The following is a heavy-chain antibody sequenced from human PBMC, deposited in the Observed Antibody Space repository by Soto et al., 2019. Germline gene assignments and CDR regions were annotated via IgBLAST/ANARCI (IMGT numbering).Heavy chain of an antibody. CDR3: ATLPYDILTGYYLGSYYYYGMDV. CDR1: GGSISSSSYY. J-gene: IGHJ6*02. D-gene: IGHD3-9*01. CDR2: IYYSGST. Sequence: SETLSLTCTISGGSISSSSYYWGWIRQPPGKGLEWIGSIYYSGSTYSNPSLKSRVTISVDTSKTQFSLKLSSVTAADTAVYYCATLPYDILTGYYLGSYYYYGMDVRGQGTTVTVSS. V-gene: IGHV4-39*01.